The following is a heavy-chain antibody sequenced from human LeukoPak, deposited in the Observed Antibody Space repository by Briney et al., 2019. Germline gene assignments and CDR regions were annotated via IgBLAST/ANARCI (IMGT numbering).Heavy chain of an antibody. CDR3: ARGGRGAAAGFDY. J-gene: IGHJ4*02. V-gene: IGHV4-59*01. D-gene: IGHD6-13*01. CDR2: IYYSGST. CDR1: GGSISNYY. Sequence: SETLSLTCTVTGGSISNYYWSWIRQPPGEGLEWIGYIYYSGSTNYNPSLKSRVTISVDTSKKQFSLKLSSVTAADTAVYYCARGGRGAAAGFDYWGQGTLVTVSS.